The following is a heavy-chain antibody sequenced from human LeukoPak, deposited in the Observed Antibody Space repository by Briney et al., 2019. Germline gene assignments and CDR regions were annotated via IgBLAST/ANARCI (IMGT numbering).Heavy chain of an antibody. J-gene: IGHJ3*01. Sequence: ASVKVSCKASGYTFTGYYMHWVRQAPGQGLEWMGWINPNSGGTKCAQKFQGRVTMTRDTSISTAYMELTRLRSDDTAVYYCATTLGYYYDTSGPDAFDVWGQGTMVTVSS. V-gene: IGHV1-2*02. CDR2: INPNSGGT. CDR1: GYTFTGYY. CDR3: ATTLGYYYDTSGPDAFDV. D-gene: IGHD3-22*01.